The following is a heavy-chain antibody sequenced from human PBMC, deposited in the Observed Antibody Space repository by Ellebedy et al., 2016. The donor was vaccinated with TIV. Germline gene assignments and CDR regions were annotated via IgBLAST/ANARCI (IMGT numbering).Heavy chain of an antibody. CDR1: GFTFNSYG. CDR3: GKDGGGGVWGSYGYYDY. V-gene: IGHV3-30*18. D-gene: IGHD3-16*01. J-gene: IGHJ4*02. CDR2: ISYDGSNK. Sequence: GESLKISCAASGFTFNSYGMHWVRQAPGKGLEWVAVISYDGSNKYYADSVKGRFTISRDISKNTLYLQMNSLRAEDTAVYYCGKDGGGGVWGSYGYYDYWGQGTLVTVSS.